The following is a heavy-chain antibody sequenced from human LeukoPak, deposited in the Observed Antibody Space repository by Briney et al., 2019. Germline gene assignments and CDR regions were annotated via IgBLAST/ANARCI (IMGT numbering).Heavy chain of an antibody. CDR1: GGSISSYY. V-gene: IGHV4-4*07. J-gene: IGHJ6*03. CDR3: AGARNGFYYVDV. D-gene: IGHD4-17*01. Sequence: SETLSLTCTVSGGSISSYYWTWIRQPAGKGLERIGRIYASGNTNYNPSLKSRVTMSVDTSKDQFSLKLTSVTAADTAVYYCAGARNGFYYVDVWGKGTTVTASS. CDR2: IYASGNT.